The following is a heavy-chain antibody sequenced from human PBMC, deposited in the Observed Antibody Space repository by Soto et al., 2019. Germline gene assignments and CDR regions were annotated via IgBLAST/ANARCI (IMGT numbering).Heavy chain of an antibody. J-gene: IGHJ4*02. V-gene: IGHV2-5*02. CDR1: GFSLSTSGVG. D-gene: IGHD2-21*02. CDR2: IYWDDDK. CDR3: AHRPDIVVVAAPLLDY. Sequence: QITLKESGPTLVKPTQTLTLTCTFSGFSLSTSGVGVGWIRQPPGKALEWLALIYWDDDKRYSPSLKSRLTIPKEPSKNQVVLTTTHMDPVDTATYYCAHRPDIVVVAAPLLDYWGQGTLVTVSS.